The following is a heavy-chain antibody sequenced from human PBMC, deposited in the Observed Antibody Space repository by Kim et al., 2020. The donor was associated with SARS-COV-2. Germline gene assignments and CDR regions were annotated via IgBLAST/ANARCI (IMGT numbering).Heavy chain of an antibody. D-gene: IGHD3-10*01. Sequence: KRRVPISRDNSKNTLYLQMNSLRAEDTAVYYCARDKDSVLLWFGEYYGMDVWGQGTTVTVSS. J-gene: IGHJ6*02. CDR3: ARDKDSVLLWFGEYYGMDV. V-gene: IGHV3-30*01.